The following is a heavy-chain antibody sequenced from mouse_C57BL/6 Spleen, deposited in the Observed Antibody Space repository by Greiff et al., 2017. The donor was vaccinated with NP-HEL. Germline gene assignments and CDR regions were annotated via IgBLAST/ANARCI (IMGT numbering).Heavy chain of an antibody. J-gene: IGHJ2*01. D-gene: IGHD2-4*01. CDR3: ARGSTMITEYYFDY. CDR2: IYPGSGST. V-gene: IGHV1-55*01. CDR1: GYTFTSYW. Sequence: VQLQQPGAELVKPGASVKMSCKASGYTFTSYWITWVKQRPGQGLEWIGDIYPGSGSTNYNEKFKSKATLTVDTSSSTAYMQLSSLTSEDSAVYYCARGSTMITEYYFDYWGQGTTLTVSS.